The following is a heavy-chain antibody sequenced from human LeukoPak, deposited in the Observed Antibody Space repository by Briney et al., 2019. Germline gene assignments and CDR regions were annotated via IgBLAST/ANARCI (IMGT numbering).Heavy chain of an antibody. V-gene: IGHV3-48*04. Sequence: GGSLRLSCAASGFTFSSYSMNWVRQAPGKGLDWVSYISSSSGTIYYADSVKGRFTISRDNAKNSLYLQMNSLRAEDTAEYYCARTGGLYSSGWPFDYWGQGTLVTVSS. J-gene: IGHJ4*02. CDR2: ISSSSGTI. CDR3: ARTGGLYSSGWPFDY. D-gene: IGHD6-19*01. CDR1: GFTFSSYS.